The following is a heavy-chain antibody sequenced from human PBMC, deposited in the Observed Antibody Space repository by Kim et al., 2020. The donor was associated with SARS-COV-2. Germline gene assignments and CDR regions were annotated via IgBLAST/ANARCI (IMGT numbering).Heavy chain of an antibody. Sequence: PPLQSRVTIFVDTSKNQFSLKRSSVTAADTAVYYCARLGYSYGYDLYFDYWGQGTLVTVSS. D-gene: IGHD5-18*01. V-gene: IGHV4-59*01. J-gene: IGHJ4*02. CDR3: ARLGYSYGYDLYFDY.